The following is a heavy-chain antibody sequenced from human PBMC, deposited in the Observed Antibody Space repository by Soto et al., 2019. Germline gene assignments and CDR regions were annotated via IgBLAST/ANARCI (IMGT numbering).Heavy chain of an antibody. CDR1: GASISSGYY. Sequence: SETLSLTCTVSGASISSGYYWTWIRQHPGKGLEWIGYIYYNGNTFYNPSLKSRLTISLDTSKTQFSLKLSSVTAADAAVYYCVRALRSYYFDYWGQGTLVTVSS. CDR2: IYYNGNT. CDR3: VRALRSYYFDY. J-gene: IGHJ4*02. V-gene: IGHV4-31*02. D-gene: IGHD3-16*02.